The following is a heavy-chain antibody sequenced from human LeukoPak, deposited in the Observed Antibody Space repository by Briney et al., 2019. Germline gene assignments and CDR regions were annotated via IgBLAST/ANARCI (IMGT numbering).Heavy chain of an antibody. CDR3: ARRGYCSSTSCSEGELGC. V-gene: IGHV5-51*01. CDR2: IYPGDSDT. Sequence: GESLKISCKGSGYSFTSYWIGWVRQMPGKGLEWMGIIYPGDSDTRYSPSFQGQVTISADKSISTAYLQWSSLKASDTAMYYCARRGYCSSTSCSEGELGCWGQGTLVTVSS. D-gene: IGHD2-2*01. J-gene: IGHJ4*02. CDR1: GYSFTSYW.